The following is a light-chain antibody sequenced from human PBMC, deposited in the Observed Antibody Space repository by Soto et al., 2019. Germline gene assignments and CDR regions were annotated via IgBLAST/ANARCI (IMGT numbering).Light chain of an antibody. CDR2: EVR. CDR1: MRDVGAYNL. Sequence: QSVLTQPASVSGSAGQSITISCSGTMRDVGAYNLVSWYQQHPGTAPKLIIYEVRNRPSGISSRFSGYRSGNTSSLTSSVLQPEDEGDYYCSAYTARSTLVFGGGTKLTVL. V-gene: IGLV2-14*01. CDR3: SAYTARSTLV. J-gene: IGLJ3*02.